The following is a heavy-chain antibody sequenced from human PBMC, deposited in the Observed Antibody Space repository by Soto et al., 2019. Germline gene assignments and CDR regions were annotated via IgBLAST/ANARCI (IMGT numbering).Heavy chain of an antibody. V-gene: IGHV4-34*01. Sequence: ETMSLPRAVEGGYISGHYCSWIIKPPGKGLEWIGEINHSGSTNYNPSLKSRVTISVDTSKNQFSLKLSSVTAADTAVFYCARGRGSSWYFFDYWGQGTLVTGSS. J-gene: IGHJ4*02. CDR1: GGYISGHY. CDR3: ARGRGSSWYFFDY. CDR2: INHSGST. D-gene: IGHD6-13*01.